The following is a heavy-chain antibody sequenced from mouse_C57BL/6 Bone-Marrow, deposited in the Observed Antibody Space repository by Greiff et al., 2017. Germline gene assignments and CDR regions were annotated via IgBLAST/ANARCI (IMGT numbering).Heavy chain of an antibody. J-gene: IGHJ4*01. D-gene: IGHD1-1*01. CDR2: IRNKANGYTT. V-gene: IGHV7-3*01. CDR1: GFTFTDYY. Sequence: VQLQQSGGGLVQPGGSLSLSCAASGFTFTDYYMSWVRQPPGKALEWLGFIRNKANGYTTEYSASVKGRFTISRDNSQSILYLQMNALRAEDSATYYCARYGVVRGYYAMDYWGQGTSVTVSS. CDR3: ARYGVVRGYYAMDY.